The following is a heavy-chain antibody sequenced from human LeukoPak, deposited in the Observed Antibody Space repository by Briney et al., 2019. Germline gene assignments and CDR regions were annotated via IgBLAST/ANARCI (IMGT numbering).Heavy chain of an antibody. J-gene: IGHJ4*02. V-gene: IGHV1-18*01. CDR3: ARDLHYYDSSGYYIFGY. D-gene: IGHD3-22*01. CDR1: GYTFTSYG. Sequence: ASVKVSCKASGYTFTSYGISWVRQAPVQGLEWMGWISAYNGNTNYAQKLQGRVTMTTDTSTSTAYMGLRSLRSDDTAVYYCARDLHYYDSSGYYIFGYWGQGTLVTVSS. CDR2: ISAYNGNT.